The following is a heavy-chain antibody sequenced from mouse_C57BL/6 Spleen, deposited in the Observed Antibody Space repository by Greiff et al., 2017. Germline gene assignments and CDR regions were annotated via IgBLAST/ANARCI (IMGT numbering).Heavy chain of an antibody. CDR2: IYPRDGST. J-gene: IGHJ3*01. CDR3: AAREGYYGSSPAWFAY. D-gene: IGHD1-1*01. Sequence: VQLVESGPELVKPGASVKLSCKASGYTFTSYDINWVKQRPGQGLEWIGWIYPRDGSTKYNEKFKGKATLTVDTSSSTAYMELHSLTSEDSAVYFCAAREGYYGSSPAWFAYWGQGTLVTVSA. V-gene: IGHV1-85*01. CDR1: GYTFTSYD.